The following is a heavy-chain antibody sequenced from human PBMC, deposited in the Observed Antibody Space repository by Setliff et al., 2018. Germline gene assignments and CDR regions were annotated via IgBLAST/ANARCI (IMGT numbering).Heavy chain of an antibody. Sequence: ESGPTLVNPTETLTLACTVSGFSLSNTKMGVSWIRQPPGKAXEXLAXXXXXXXXXXXXXXXXXXXXSXXTSKSQVVLTMTNMDPADTGTYYCARTRDDPYYYDSRDYYYDAFDMWGQGTLVTVSS. V-gene: IGHV2-26*01. CDR3: ARTRDDPYYYDSRDYYYDAFDM. CDR2: XXXXXXX. D-gene: IGHD3-22*01. J-gene: IGHJ3*02. CDR1: GFSLSNTKMG.